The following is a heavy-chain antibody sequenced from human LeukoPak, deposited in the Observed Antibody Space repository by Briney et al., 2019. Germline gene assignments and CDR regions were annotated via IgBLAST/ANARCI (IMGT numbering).Heavy chain of an antibody. J-gene: IGHJ4*02. D-gene: IGHD3-22*01. CDR3: ARVATSGYYYDY. Sequence: PGGSLRLSCAASGFTFRSYWMHWVRQAPGKGLVWVSRINSDGSSTSYADSVKGRFTISRDNAKNTLYLQMNSLRAEDTAVYYCARVATSGYYYDYWGQGTLVTVSS. CDR2: INSDGSST. CDR1: GFTFRSYW. V-gene: IGHV3-74*01.